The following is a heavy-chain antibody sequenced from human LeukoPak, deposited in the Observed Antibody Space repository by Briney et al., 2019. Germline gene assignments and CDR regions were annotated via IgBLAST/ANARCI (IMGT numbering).Heavy chain of an antibody. J-gene: IGHJ4*02. CDR2: IYPGDSDT. D-gene: IGHD4-11*01. CDR3: ARRGLQSEYFDY. V-gene: IGHV5-51*01. CDR1: GYSFTSYW. Sequence: GESLKISCKGSGYSFTSYWFGWVRQMPGKGLEYMGSIYPGDSDTRYSPSFQGQVTISADKSITTAYLQWSSLKASDTAMYYCARRGLQSEYFDYWGQGTLVTVSP.